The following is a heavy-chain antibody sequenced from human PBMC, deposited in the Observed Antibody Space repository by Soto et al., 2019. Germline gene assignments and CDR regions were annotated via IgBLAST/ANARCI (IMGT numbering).Heavy chain of an antibody. CDR1: GFTFSSYG. CDR3: AKDRVVPAAIFDY. J-gene: IGHJ4*02. D-gene: IGHD2-2*02. Sequence: QVQLVESGGGVVQPGRSLRLSCAASGFTFSSYGMHWVRQAPGKGLEWVAVISYDGSNKYYADSVKGRFTISRDNSKNTLYLQMNSLRAVDTAVYYCAKDRVVPAAIFDYWGQGTLVTVSS. CDR2: ISYDGSNK. V-gene: IGHV3-30*18.